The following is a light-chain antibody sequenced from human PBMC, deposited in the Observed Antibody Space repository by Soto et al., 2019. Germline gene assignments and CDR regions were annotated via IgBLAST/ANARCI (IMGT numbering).Light chain of an antibody. CDR3: QSYDSSLIGVV. CDR1: NSNIGAGYA. Sequence: QSVLTQPPSVSGAPGQRVTISCTGSNSNIGAGYAVHWYQQLPGTAPKLLIYDNNNRPSGVPDRFSGSESGTSASLAITGLQAEDEADYYCQSYDSSLIGVVFGGGTKLTVL. V-gene: IGLV1-40*01. CDR2: DNN. J-gene: IGLJ2*01.